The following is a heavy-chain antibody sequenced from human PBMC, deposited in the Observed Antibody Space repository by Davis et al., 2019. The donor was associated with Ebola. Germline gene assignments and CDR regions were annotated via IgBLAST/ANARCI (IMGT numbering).Heavy chain of an antibody. CDR1: GGSVSSGGHY. Sequence: MPSETLSLTCTVSGGSVSSGGHYWSWIRQPPGTGLEWIGYVYSSGGTEYNPSLKSRVIMSVDTSKSQFSLKLSSATAADTAVYYCARPVGVYYHYFDYWGQGTLVTVSS. CDR2: VYSSGGT. J-gene: IGHJ4*02. V-gene: IGHV4-61*08. CDR3: ARPVGVYYHYFDY. D-gene: IGHD1-26*01.